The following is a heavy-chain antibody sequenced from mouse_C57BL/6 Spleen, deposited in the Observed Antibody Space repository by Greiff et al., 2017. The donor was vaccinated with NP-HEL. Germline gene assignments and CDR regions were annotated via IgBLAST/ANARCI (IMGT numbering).Heavy chain of an antibody. D-gene: IGHD1-1*01. V-gene: IGHV5-9-1*02. CDR1: GFTFSSYA. Sequence: EVHLVESGEGLVKPGGSLKLSCAASGFTFSSYAMSWVRQTPEKRLEWVAYISSGGDYIYYADTVKGRFTISRDNARNTLYLQMSSLKSEDTAMYYCTRDPYYYGSSYFDSWGQGTTLTVSS. CDR3: TRDPYYYGSSYFDS. CDR2: ISSGGDYI. J-gene: IGHJ2*01.